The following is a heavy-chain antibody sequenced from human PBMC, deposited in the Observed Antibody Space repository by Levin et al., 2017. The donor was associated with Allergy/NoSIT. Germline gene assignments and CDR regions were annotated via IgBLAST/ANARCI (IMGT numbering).Heavy chain of an antibody. V-gene: IGHV3-23*01. CDR2: ISGSGGST. J-gene: IGHJ4*02. CDR1: GFTFSSYA. CDR3: VQDGRYSYGPLAFDY. Sequence: GGSLRLSCAASGFTFSSYAMSWVRQAPGKGLEWVSAISGSGGSTYYADSVKGRFTISRDNSKNTLYLQMNSLRAEDTAVYYCVQDGRYSYGPLAFDYWGQGTLVTVSS. D-gene: IGHD5-18*01.